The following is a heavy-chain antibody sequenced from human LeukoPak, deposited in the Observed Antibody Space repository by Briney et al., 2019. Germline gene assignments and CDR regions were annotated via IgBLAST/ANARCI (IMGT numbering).Heavy chain of an antibody. V-gene: IGHV3-30*04. CDR2: ISYDGSNK. CDR1: GFTFSSYA. CDR3: ARDLYCSSTSCYLIYYYYMDV. J-gene: IGHJ6*03. D-gene: IGHD2-2*01. Sequence: GGALRLSCAAPGFTFSSYAMHWVRQAPGKGLGGGAVISYDGSNKYYADSVKGRFTISRDNSKNTLYLQMNSLRAEDTAVYYCARDLYCSSTSCYLIYYYYMDVWGKGTTVTVSS.